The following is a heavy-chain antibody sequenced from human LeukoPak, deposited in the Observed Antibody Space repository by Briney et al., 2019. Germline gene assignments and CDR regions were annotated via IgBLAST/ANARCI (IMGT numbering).Heavy chain of an antibody. CDR2: ISAYNGNT. V-gene: IGHV1-18*01. CDR1: GYTFTSYG. J-gene: IGHJ4*02. Sequence: GASVTVSCKASGYTFTSYGISWVRQAPGQGLEWMGWISAYNGNTNYAQKLQGRVTMTTDTSTSTAYMELRSLRSDDTAVYYCARSSRYSSSSAVGYWGQGTLVTVSS. CDR3: ARSSRYSSSSAVGY. D-gene: IGHD6-6*01.